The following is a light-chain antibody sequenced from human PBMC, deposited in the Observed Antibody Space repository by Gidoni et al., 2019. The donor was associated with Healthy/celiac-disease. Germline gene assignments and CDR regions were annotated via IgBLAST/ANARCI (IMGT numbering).Light chain of an antibody. CDR2: AAS. CDR3: QQSYSTPQVT. Sequence: DIQMTQSPSSLSASVGDRVTITCRASQSISSYLYWYQQQPGKAPKLLIYAASSLQSGVPSRFSGSGSGTDFTLTISSLQPEDFATYYCQQSYSTPQVTFGQGTKLEIK. J-gene: IGKJ2*01. CDR1: QSISSY. V-gene: IGKV1-39*01.